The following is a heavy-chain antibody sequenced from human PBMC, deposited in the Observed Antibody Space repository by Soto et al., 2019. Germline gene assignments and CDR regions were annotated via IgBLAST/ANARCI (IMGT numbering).Heavy chain of an antibody. CDR2: IRNPGYGGTT. CDR1: GFSFGDYA. D-gene: IGHD3-3*01. V-gene: IGHV3-49*04. J-gene: IGHJ5*02. Sequence: GGSLRLSCTTSGFSFGDYAMAWVRQAPGKGLEWVGFIRNPGYGGTTEYATSVKGRFIISRDDSMSSAYLQLNSLKVDDSAVYYCVRGSFGYYGPWGQGTLVTVS. CDR3: VRGSFGYYGP.